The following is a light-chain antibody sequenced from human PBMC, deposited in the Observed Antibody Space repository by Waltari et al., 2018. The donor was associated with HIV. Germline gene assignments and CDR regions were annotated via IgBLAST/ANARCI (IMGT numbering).Light chain of an antibody. V-gene: IGLV2-23*02. Sequence: QSALTQPASVSGSPGQSITISCTGTNSDVGNYNLVSWYQQPPGKAPTLMIYEVNKRPSGISDRFAGSKSDNTASLTISGLQADDEADYYCCSYASSTTYVFGTGTKITVL. CDR2: EVN. CDR3: CSYASSTTYV. J-gene: IGLJ1*01. CDR1: NSDVGNYNL.